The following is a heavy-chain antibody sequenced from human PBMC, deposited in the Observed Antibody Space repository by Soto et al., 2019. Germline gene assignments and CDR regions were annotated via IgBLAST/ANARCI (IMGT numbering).Heavy chain of an antibody. CDR3: AKDLPRTSIAADSYAFDI. Sequence: GGSLRLSCAASGFTFSSYGMHWVRQAPGKGLEWVAVISYDGSNKYYADSVKGRFTISRDNCKNMLYLQMNSLRAEDTAVYYCAKDLPRTSIAADSYAFDIWGQGTMVTVSS. V-gene: IGHV3-30*18. CDR2: ISYDGSNK. CDR1: GFTFSSYG. J-gene: IGHJ3*02. D-gene: IGHD6-6*01.